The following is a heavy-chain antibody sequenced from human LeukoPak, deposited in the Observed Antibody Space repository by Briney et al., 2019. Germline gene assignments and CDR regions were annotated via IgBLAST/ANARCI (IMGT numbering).Heavy chain of an antibody. CDR3: ARCHYYDSSGYTYYFDY. V-gene: IGHV4-30-4*08. J-gene: IGHJ4*02. D-gene: IGHD3-22*01. Sequence: SETLSLTCSVSGGSITSNYWSWIRQPPGKGLEWIGYIYYSGSTYYNPSLKSRVTISVDTSKNQFSLKLSSVTAADTAVYYCARCHYYDSSGYTYYFDYWGQGTLVTVSS. CDR2: IYYSGST. CDR1: GGSITSNY.